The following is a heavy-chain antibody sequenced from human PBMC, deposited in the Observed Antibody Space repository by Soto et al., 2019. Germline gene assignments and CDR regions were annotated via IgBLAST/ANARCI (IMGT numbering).Heavy chain of an antibody. CDR1: GGSISRGGYY. CDR3: ARDSGYNWNYGNWFDP. D-gene: IGHD1-7*01. Sequence: SETLSLTCTVSGGSISRGGYYWSWIRQHPGKGLEWIGYIYYSGSAYYNPSLKSRVTISVDTSKNQFCLKLSSVTAADTAVYYCARDSGYNWNYGNWFDPWGQGTLVTVPS. V-gene: IGHV4-31*03. J-gene: IGHJ5*02. CDR2: IYYSGSA.